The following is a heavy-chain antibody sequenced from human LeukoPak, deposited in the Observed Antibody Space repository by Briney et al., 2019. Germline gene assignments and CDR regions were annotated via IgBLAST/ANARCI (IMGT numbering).Heavy chain of an antibody. CDR1: GFSFGTYS. Sequence: GGSLRLSCVASGFSFGTYSMHWARQVPGKGLEWVAVIWYDGSNEDYADSVKGRFTISRDNSKNTLYLQMNSLRAEDTAVYYCAREMAVWGQGALVAVSS. J-gene: IGHJ4*02. V-gene: IGHV3-33*01. D-gene: IGHD2-8*01. CDR3: AREMAV. CDR2: IWYDGSNE.